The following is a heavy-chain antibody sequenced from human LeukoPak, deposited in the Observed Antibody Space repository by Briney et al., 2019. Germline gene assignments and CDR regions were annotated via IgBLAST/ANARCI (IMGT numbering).Heavy chain of an antibody. CDR3: ARDLGKVDY. CDR1: GFTVSNNY. D-gene: IGHD7-27*01. CDR2: IYRDGST. J-gene: IGHJ4*02. Sequence: GGSLRLSCAASGFTVSNNYMSWVRQAPGKGLEWVSVIYRDGSTYYADSVKGRFTISRDNAKNSLYLQMNSLRAEDTAVYYCARDLGKVDYWGQGTLVTVSS. V-gene: IGHV3-53*01.